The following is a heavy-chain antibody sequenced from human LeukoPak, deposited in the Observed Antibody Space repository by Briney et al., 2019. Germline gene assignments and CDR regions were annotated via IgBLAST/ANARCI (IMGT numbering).Heavy chain of an antibody. CDR2: IYHSGST. V-gene: IGHV4-30-2*01. D-gene: IGHD4-17*01. Sequence: PSETLSLTCAVSGGSISSGGYSWSWIRQPPGKGLEWIGYIYHSGSTYYNPSLKSRVTISVDRSKNQFSLKLSSVTAADTAVYYCATTTVTTGALDYWGQGTLVTVSS. J-gene: IGHJ4*02. CDR3: ATTTVTTGALDY. CDR1: GGSISSGGYS.